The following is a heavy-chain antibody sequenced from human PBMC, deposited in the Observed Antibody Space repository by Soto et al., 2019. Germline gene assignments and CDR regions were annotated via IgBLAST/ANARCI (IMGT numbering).Heavy chain of an antibody. V-gene: IGHV3-30*03. D-gene: IGHD5-18*01. CDR3: AATWDGYSYGDGVYYFDY. Sequence: QVQLVESGGGVVQPGRSLRLSCAASGFTFSSYGMHWVRQAPGKGLEWVAVISYDGSNKYYADSVKGRFTISRDNSKNTLYLQMNSLRAEVTAVYYCAATWDGYSYGDGVYYFDYWGQGTLVTVSS. CDR2: ISYDGSNK. CDR1: GFTFSSYG. J-gene: IGHJ4*02.